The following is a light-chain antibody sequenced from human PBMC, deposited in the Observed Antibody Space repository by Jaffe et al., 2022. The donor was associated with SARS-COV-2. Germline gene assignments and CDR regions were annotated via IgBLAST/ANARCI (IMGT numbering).Light chain of an antibody. J-gene: IGKJ4*01. Sequence: EIVLTQSPATLSLSPGERATLSCRASQSVRGYLAWYQQKPGQAPRLLIYDTSNRATGIPARFSGSGSGTDFILTISSLEPEDFAVYYCQQRSSWPLTFGGGTKVEIK. V-gene: IGKV3-11*01. CDR1: QSVRGY. CDR2: DTS. CDR3: QQRSSWPLT.